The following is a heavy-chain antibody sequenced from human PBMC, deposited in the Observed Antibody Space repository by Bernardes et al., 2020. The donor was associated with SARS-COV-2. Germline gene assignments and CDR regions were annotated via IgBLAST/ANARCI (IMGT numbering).Heavy chain of an antibody. CDR3: ARDRSITIFGVVIISEFDN. Sequence: SETLSLTCTVSGGSISSYYWSWIRQPAGKGLEWIGRIYTSGSTNYNPSLKSRVTMSVDTSISTAYMELSRLRSDDTAVYYCARDRSITIFGVVIISEFDNWGQGTLVTVSS. D-gene: IGHD3-3*01. CDR1: GGSISSYY. J-gene: IGHJ4*02. CDR2: IYTSGST. V-gene: IGHV4-4*07.